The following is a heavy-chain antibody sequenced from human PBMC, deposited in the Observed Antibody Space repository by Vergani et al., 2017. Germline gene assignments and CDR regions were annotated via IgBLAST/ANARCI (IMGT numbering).Heavy chain of an antibody. D-gene: IGHD1-26*01. CDR1: GYTFTSYG. J-gene: IGHJ4*02. Sequence: QVQLVQSGAEVKKPGASVKVSCKASGYTFTSYGISWVRQAPGQGLEWMGWISAYNGNTNYAQKFQGRVTITADKSTSTAYMELSSLRSEDTAVYYCASQGYSGSYFAVWGQGTLVTVSS. CDR3: ASQGYSGSYFAV. V-gene: IGHV1-18*01. CDR2: ISAYNGNT.